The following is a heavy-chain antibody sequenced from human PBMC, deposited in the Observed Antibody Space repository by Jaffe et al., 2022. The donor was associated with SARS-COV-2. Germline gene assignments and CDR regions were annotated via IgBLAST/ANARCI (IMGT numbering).Heavy chain of an antibody. J-gene: IGHJ6*02. D-gene: IGHD2-2*01. V-gene: IGHV3-33*01. CDR3: ARGSQLLRHFYYYYYGMDV. Sequence: QVQLVESGGGVVQPGRSLRLSCAASGFTFSSYGMHWVRQAPGKGLEWVAVIWYDGSNKYYADSVKGRFTISRDNSKNTLYLQMNSLRAEDTAVYYCARGSQLLRHFYYYYYGMDVWGQGTTVTVSS. CDR2: IWYDGSNK. CDR1: GFTFSSYG.